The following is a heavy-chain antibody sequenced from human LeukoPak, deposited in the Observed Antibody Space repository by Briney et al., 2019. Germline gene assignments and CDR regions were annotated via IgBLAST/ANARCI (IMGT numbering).Heavy chain of an antibody. Sequence: MASETLSLTCTLSGGSISTYYWSWIRQPPGKGLEWIGYIYHSGSTNYNPSLKSRVTISVDTSKNQCSLKLSSVPAADTAVYYCARGGGYASPIGYWGQGALVTVSS. CDR1: GGSISTYY. CDR2: IYHSGST. D-gene: IGHD5-12*01. CDR3: ARGGGYASPIGY. J-gene: IGHJ4*02. V-gene: IGHV4-59*01.